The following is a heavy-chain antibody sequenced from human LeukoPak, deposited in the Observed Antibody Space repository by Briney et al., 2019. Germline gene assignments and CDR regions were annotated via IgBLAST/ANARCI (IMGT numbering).Heavy chain of an antibody. Sequence: GRSLRLSCAASGFTFSSYGMHWVRQAPGKGLEWVAVISYDGSNKYYADSAKGRFTISRDNSKNTLYLQMNSLRAEDTAVYYCAKDQFDPWGQGTLVTVSS. CDR2: ISYDGSNK. CDR3: AKDQFDP. J-gene: IGHJ5*02. V-gene: IGHV3-30*18. CDR1: GFTFSSYG.